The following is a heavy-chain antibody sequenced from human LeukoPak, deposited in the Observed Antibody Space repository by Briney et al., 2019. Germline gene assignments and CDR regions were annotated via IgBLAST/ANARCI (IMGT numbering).Heavy chain of an antibody. V-gene: IGHV4-34*01. CDR3: ARDTRIAAATNWFDP. J-gene: IGHJ5*02. D-gene: IGHD6-13*01. CDR2: INHSGST. Sequence: SETLSLTCAVYGGSFSGYYWSWIRQPPGKGLEWIGEINHSGSTNYNPSLKSRVTISVDTSKNQFPLKLSSVTAADTAVYYCARDTRIAAATNWFDPWGQGTLVTVSS. CDR1: GGSFSGYY.